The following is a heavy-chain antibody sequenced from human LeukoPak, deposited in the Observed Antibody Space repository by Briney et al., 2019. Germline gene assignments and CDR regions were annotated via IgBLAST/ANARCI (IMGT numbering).Heavy chain of an antibody. D-gene: IGHD1-1*01. J-gene: IGHJ5*02. CDR1: GFTFSSYG. V-gene: IGHV3-30*02. Sequence: GGSLRLSCVASGFTFSSYGMHWVRQAPGKGLEWVAFIRYDGSDKYYADSVKGRITISRDNSKNTLHLQMNSLRAEDTAVYYCARGTRGWFDPWGQGTLVTVSS. CDR2: IRYDGSDK. CDR3: ARGTRGWFDP.